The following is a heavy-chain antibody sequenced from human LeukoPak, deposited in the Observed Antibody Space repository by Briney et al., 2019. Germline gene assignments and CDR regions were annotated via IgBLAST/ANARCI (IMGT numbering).Heavy chain of an antibody. V-gene: IGHV1-46*01. D-gene: IGHD3-10*01. CDR3: ATSFRAVNWFDP. CDR2: INPSGGST. J-gene: IGHJ5*02. Sequence: ASVKVSCKASGYTFTRYYMNSVRQAPGQGLEWMVIINPSGGSTNYAQKFQGRVTMTRDTSTSTIYMEVSSLRSEDMAVYYCATSFRAVNWFDPWGQGTLVTVSS. CDR1: GYTFTRYY.